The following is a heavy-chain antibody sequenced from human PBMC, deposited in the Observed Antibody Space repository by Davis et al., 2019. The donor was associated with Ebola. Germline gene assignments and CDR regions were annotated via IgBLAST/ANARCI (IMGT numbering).Heavy chain of an antibody. CDR3: ARGAARWLQFLDY. CDR1: GYIFTTYA. D-gene: IGHD5-24*01. J-gene: IGHJ4*02. Sequence: AASVKVSCKASGYIFTTYAIHWVRQAPGQRLEWMGWINAGNGNTKYSQKFQGRVTITRDTSASTAYMELSSLRSEDTAVYYCARGAARWLQFLDYWGQGTLVTVSS. V-gene: IGHV1-3*01. CDR2: INAGNGNT.